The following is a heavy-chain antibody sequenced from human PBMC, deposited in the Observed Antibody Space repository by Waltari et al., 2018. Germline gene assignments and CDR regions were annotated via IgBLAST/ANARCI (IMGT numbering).Heavy chain of an antibody. Sequence: EVQLVESGGGLVQPGGSLSLSCAASGFTFSRYWMHWVRQVPGKGLVWVSRINSDGSGTIYADSVKGRFTISRDNAKNTLYLQLNSLRVEDTAVYYCAREPSPDSSGYFYYYMDVWGKGTTVTVSS. CDR1: GFTFSRYW. J-gene: IGHJ6*03. CDR2: INSDGSGT. D-gene: IGHD3-22*01. CDR3: AREPSPDSSGYFYYYMDV. V-gene: IGHV3-74*01.